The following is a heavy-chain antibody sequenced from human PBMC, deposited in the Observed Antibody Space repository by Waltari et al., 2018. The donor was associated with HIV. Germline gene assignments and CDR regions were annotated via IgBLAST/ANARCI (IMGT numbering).Heavy chain of an antibody. CDR1: GYTFTDYY. J-gene: IGHJ6*02. V-gene: IGHV1-2*06. CDR2: INLNSGVT. CDR3: ARVVNYGDNSVYYGMDV. D-gene: IGHD4-17*01. Sequence: KPGASVKVSCKASGYTFTDYYIYWVRQAPGQGLEWMGRINLNSGVTNYAQKFQGRVIMTRDTSISTAYMELSRLRSDDTAVYYCARVVNYGDNSVYYGMDVWGQGTTVTVSS.